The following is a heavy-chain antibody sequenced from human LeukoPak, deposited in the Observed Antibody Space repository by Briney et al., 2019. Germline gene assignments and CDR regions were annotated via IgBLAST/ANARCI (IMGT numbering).Heavy chain of an antibody. CDR1: GYTFTGYY. Sequence: ASVKVSCKASGYTFTGYYMHWVRQAPGQGLEWMGWINPNSGGTNYAQKFQGRVTMTRDTSISTAYMELSRLRSDDTAVYYCARVAPIGSARRYDMDVWGQGTTVTVSS. CDR2: INPNSGGT. D-gene: IGHD5-12*01. J-gene: IGHJ6*02. CDR3: ARVAPIGSARRYDMDV. V-gene: IGHV1-2*02.